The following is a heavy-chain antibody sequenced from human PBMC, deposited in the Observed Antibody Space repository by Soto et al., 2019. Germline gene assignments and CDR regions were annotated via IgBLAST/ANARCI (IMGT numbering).Heavy chain of an antibody. V-gene: IGHV4-39*01. D-gene: IGHD1-26*01. CDR3: ARHGPGMGATGFDF. Sequence: SDAPSLPSFDSAGSIGRSSYSSGGIRLPPGKGLEWIGSFYYTGGTYYNPSLKSRVTVSVDTSKNQFSLNLSFVIVADTAVYYCARHGPGMGATGFDFWGRGTLVT. CDR2: FYYTGGT. CDR1: AGSIGRSSYS. J-gene: IGHJ4*02.